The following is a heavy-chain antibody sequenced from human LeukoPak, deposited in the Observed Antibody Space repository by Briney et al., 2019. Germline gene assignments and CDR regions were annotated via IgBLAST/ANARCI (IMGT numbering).Heavy chain of an antibody. V-gene: IGHV4-39*01. J-gene: IGHJ4*02. D-gene: IGHD3-3*01. CDR1: GGSISSSSYY. CDR3: ARLVVLRFLEWSDNFDY. Sequence: PSETLSLTCTVSGGSISSSSYYWGWIRQPPGKGLEWIGSIYYSGSTYYNPSLKSRVTISVDTSKNQFSLKLSSVTAADTAVYYCARLVVLRFLEWSDNFDYWGQGTLVTVSS. CDR2: IYYSGST.